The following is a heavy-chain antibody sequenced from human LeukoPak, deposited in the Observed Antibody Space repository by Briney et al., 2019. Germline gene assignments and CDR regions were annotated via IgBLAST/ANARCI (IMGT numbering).Heavy chain of an antibody. CDR2: ISGRGDST. Sequence: PGGSLRLSCAASGFTFSSYAMSWVRQAPGKGLEWVSAISGRGDSTDSADSVKGRFTISRDNSKNTLFLQMNSLRAEDTAVYYCAKEYWGIVGAPWGQGTLVTVSS. D-gene: IGHD1-26*01. CDR1: GFTFSSYA. J-gene: IGHJ5*02. V-gene: IGHV3-23*01. CDR3: AKEYWGIVGAP.